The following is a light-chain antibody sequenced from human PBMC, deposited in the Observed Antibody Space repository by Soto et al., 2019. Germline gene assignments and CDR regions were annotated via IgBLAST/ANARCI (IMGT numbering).Light chain of an antibody. CDR3: QQYKNYPYT. J-gene: IGKJ2*01. V-gene: IGKV1-5*03. Sequence: DIQMTQSPSTLSASVGERVSITCRASQSISSFLAWYQQKPGKAPNLLIYKASSLQSGVPSRFSGSGSGTEFTLTISSLQPDDSATYYCQQYKNYPYTFGQGTKLEIK. CDR1: QSISSF. CDR2: KAS.